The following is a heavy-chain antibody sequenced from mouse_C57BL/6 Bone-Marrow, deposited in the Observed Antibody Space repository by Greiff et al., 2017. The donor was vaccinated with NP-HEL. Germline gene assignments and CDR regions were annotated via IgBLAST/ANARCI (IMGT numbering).Heavy chain of an antibody. CDR1: GYAFSSSW. CDR2: IYPGDGDT. V-gene: IGHV1-82*01. Sequence: VQLQQSGPELVKPGASVKISCKASGYAFSSSWMNWVKQRPGKGLEWIGRIYPGDGDTNYNGKFKGKATLTADKSSSTAYMQLSSLTSEDSAVYFCARWAYYYGSSPVDFDYWGQGTTLTVSS. CDR3: ARWAYYYGSSPVDFDY. D-gene: IGHD1-1*01. J-gene: IGHJ2*01.